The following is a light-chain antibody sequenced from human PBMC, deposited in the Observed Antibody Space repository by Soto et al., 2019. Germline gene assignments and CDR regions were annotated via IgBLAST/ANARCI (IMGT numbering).Light chain of an antibody. J-gene: IGKJ5*01. CDR2: GTS. CDR3: QQYGYSPIT. Sequence: EIVMTQSPVTLSVSPWERATLSCMASQNISRSLAWYQQKPGQGPSLLIYGTSTRAGGVPARFSGGGSGTDFTLTISRLEPEDFAVYYCQQYGYSPITFGQGTRLEI. CDR1: QNISRS. V-gene: IGKV3-15*01.